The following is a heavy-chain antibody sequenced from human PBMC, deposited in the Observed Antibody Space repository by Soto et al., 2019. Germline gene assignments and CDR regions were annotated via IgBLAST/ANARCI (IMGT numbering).Heavy chain of an antibody. CDR1: GGSFSGYY. CDR3: ARNWCSTSCSDAFDI. J-gene: IGHJ3*02. Sequence: SETLSLTCAVYGGSFSGYYWSWIRQPPGKGLEWIGEINHSGSTNYNPSLKSRVTISVDTSKNQFSLKLSSVTAADTAVYYCARNWCSTSCSDAFDIWGQGTMVTVSS. V-gene: IGHV4-34*01. D-gene: IGHD2-2*01. CDR2: INHSGST.